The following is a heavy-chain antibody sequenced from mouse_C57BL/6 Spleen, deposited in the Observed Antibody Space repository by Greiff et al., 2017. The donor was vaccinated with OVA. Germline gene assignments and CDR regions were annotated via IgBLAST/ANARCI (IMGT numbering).Heavy chain of an antibody. CDR1: GYTFTDYY. CDR2: INPYNGGT. Sequence: VQLQQSGPVLVKPGASVKMSCKASGYTFTDYYMNWVKQSHGKSLEWIGAINPYNGGTSYNQKFKGKATLTVDKSSSTAYMELNSLTSEDSAVYYYAKRGANWDWYCDYWGQGTTLTVAS. CDR3: AKRGANWDWYCDY. D-gene: IGHD4-1*01. V-gene: IGHV1-19*01. J-gene: IGHJ2*01.